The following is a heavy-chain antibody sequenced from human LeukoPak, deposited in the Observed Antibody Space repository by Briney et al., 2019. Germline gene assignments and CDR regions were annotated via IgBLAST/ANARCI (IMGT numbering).Heavy chain of an antibody. V-gene: IGHV1-24*01. CDR2: FDPEDGET. CDR3: ARDQGWFGESAANDY. D-gene: IGHD3-10*01. Sequence: ASVKVSCKVSGYTLTELSMHWVRQAPGKGLEWMRGFDPEDGETIYAQKLQGKVTMTTDTSTSTAYMELRSLRSDDTAVYYCARDQGWFGESAANDYWGQGTLVTVSS. J-gene: IGHJ4*02. CDR1: GYTLTELS.